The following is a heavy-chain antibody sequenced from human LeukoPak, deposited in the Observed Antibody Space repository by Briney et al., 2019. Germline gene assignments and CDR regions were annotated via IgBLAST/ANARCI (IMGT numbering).Heavy chain of an antibody. Sequence: GGSLRLSCAASGFTFSSYAMSWVRQAPGKGLEWVSAISGSGGSAYYADSVKGRFTISRDNSKNTLYLQMNSLRAEDTAVYYCAKGHIVVVPAAYFDYWGQGTLVTVSS. CDR2: ISGSGGSA. CDR1: GFTFSSYA. CDR3: AKGHIVVVPAAYFDY. D-gene: IGHD2-2*01. J-gene: IGHJ4*02. V-gene: IGHV3-23*01.